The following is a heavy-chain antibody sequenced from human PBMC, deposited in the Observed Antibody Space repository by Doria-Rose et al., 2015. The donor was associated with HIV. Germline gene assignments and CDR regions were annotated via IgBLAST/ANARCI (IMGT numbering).Heavy chain of an antibody. CDR3: GRGGGFDGFDI. J-gene: IGHJ3*02. CDR2: INHSGST. Sequence: LTCAVYGGSLSGYHWSWIRQPPGKGLEWIGEINHSGSTTYNLSLNRRVTISVDTSKNQFSLKLNSVTAADTAVYYCGRGGGFDGFDIWGQGTMVTVSS. CDR1: GGSLSGYH. V-gene: IGHV4-34*01.